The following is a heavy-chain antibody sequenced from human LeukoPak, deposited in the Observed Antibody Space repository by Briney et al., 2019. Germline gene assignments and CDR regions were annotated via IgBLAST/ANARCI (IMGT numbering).Heavy chain of an antibody. J-gene: IGHJ5*02. CDR2: ISRSGSTK. CDR3: ARDYGPIFQTYAQYDSSFNWFDP. D-gene: IGHD3-22*01. CDR1: GFTFSDYN. V-gene: IGHV3-11*01. Sequence: GGSLRLSCAASGFTFSDYNMRWIRQAPGKGLEWVSSISRSGSTKYYADSVKGRFTISRDNAKNSLFLQMNSLRAEDTAVYYCARDYGPIFQTYAQYDSSFNWFDPWGQGTLVTVSS.